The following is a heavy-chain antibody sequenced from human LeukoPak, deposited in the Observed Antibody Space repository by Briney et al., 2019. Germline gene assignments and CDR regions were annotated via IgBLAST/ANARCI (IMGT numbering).Heavy chain of an antibody. Sequence: TGGSLRLSCAASGFTFSSYWMHWVRQAPGKGLVWVSRINSDGSSTSYADSVKGRFTISRYNAKSTLNLQMNSLRAEDTAVYYCAIAVASTQADYWGQGTLVTVSS. D-gene: IGHD6-19*01. CDR2: INSDGSST. V-gene: IGHV3-74*01. CDR1: GFTFSSYW. J-gene: IGHJ4*02. CDR3: AIAVASTQADY.